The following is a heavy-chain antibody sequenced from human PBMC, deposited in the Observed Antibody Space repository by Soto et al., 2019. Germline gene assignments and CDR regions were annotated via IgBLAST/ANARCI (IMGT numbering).Heavy chain of an antibody. V-gene: IGHV3-30*03. J-gene: IGHJ5*01. CDR3: ARDWVSSGWFNWFDS. CDR1: GFTFNNYG. CDR2: LSHDGTIA. Sequence: QVQLVESGGGVVQPGRSLTLSCAASGFTFNNYGMHWVRQAPGKGLEWVAMLSHDGTIAYYGDSVRGRFTVSRDESKNTHYLQMNSLRPEDTAVYYCARDWVSSGWFNWFDSWGQGTLVTVSS. D-gene: IGHD6-19*01.